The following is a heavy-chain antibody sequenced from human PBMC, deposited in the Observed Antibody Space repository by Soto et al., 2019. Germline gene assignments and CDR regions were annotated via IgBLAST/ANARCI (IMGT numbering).Heavy chain of an antibody. CDR2: ISASGSNS. CDR1: GFTFSSYA. J-gene: IGHJ4*02. V-gene: IGHV3-23*01. CDR3: AKRLMGVWRGELLLKSRAEVAGDY. Sequence: PGGSLRLSCAASGFTFSSYAMSWVRQAPGKGLEWISSISASGSNSYHADSVKGRFTISRDNSINTLYLQMNSLRVEDTAVYYCAKRLMGVWRGELLLKSRAEVAGDYWGQGVLVASPQ. D-gene: IGHD3-10*01.